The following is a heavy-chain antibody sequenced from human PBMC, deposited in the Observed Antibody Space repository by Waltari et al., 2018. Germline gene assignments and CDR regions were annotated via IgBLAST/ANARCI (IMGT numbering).Heavy chain of an antibody. CDR2: FYYSGNT. CDR3: AKVGLGYSSGWFDY. D-gene: IGHD6-19*01. CDR1: GGSISRTSYY. Sequence: QMQMQESGPGLVRPSETLSLTCTVSGGSISRTSYYRGWIRQPPGKGLEWVGTFYYSGNTYYNPSLKSRVTISGDTSKNQFSLKLSTVTAADTAVYYCAKVGLGYSSGWFDYWGQGTLVTVSS. V-gene: IGHV4-39*07. J-gene: IGHJ4*02.